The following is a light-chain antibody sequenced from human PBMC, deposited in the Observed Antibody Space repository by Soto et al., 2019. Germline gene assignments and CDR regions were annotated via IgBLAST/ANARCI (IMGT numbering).Light chain of an antibody. V-gene: IGKV1-12*01. J-gene: IGKJ1*01. CDR3: QQANTFPWT. CDR1: QDISTR. CDR2: AAS. Sequence: DIQLTQSPSSVSASVGDRVTITCRASQDISTRLAWYQQKPGTAPKLLIYAASTLLSGVPSRFSGSGSGTDFSLTVSSLQPEDLATYFCQQANTFPWTFDQGTKVGIK.